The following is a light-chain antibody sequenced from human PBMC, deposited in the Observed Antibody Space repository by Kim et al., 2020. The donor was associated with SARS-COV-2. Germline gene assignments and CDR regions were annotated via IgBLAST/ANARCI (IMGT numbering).Light chain of an antibody. CDR3: QVLGSSTAHYV. Sequence: SSELTQPLSVSVALGQTARITCGGNNIGSKNVHWYQQKPGQAPVLVIYGDSNRPSGIPERFSGSNSGNTATLTISRAQAGDEADYYCQVLGSSTAHYVLG. CDR2: GDS. CDR1: NIGSKN. J-gene: IGLJ1*01. V-gene: IGLV3-9*01.